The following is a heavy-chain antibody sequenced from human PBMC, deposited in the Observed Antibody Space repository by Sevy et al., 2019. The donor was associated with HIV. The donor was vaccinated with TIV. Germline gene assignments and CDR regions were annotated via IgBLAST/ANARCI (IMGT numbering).Heavy chain of an antibody. D-gene: IGHD2-8*01. CDR1: GFTFSKYS. J-gene: IGHJ4*02. Sequence: GGSLRLSCAASGFTFSKYSMSWVRQPPGTGLEWVSTLSFGCGEITYADSVKGRFTISRGNSKSSVYLQMNNLRPEDTAVYYCAREGCTKPHDYWGQGTLVTVSS. CDR3: AREGCTKPHDY. CDR2: LSFGCGEI. V-gene: IGHV3-23*01.